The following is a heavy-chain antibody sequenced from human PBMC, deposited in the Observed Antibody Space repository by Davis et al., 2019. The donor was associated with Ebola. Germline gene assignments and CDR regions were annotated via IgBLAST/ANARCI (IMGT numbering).Heavy chain of an antibody. D-gene: IGHD6-13*01. Sequence: PGGSLRLSCAASTFTFSNYAMHWLRPAPGKGLAWVSYISPGGRTVYYADSVKGRFTISRDNAKNSFSLQVNSLRPEDMAVYYCARKTPGTSYFDPWGQGALVTVSS. J-gene: IGHJ5*02. CDR1: TFTFSNYA. V-gene: IGHV3-48*03. CDR2: ISPGGRTV. CDR3: ARKTPGTSYFDP.